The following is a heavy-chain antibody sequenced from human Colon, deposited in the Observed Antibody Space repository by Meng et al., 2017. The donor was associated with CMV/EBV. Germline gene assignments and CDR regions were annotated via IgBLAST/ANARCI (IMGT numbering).Heavy chain of an antibody. V-gene: IGHV3-30*18. CDR2: ISYDGSNK. D-gene: IGHD5-24*01. CDR1: GFTFSSYG. Sequence: SCAGSGFTFSSYGMHWVRQAPGKGLEWVAVISYDGSNKYYADSVKGRFTISRDNSKNTLYLQMNSLRAEDTAVYYCAKVGGTETYDYWGQGTLVTVSS. J-gene: IGHJ4*02. CDR3: AKVGGTETYDY.